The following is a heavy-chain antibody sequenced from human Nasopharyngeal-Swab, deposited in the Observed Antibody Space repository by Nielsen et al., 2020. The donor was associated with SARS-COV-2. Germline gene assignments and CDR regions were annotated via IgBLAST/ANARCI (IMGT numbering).Heavy chain of an antibody. J-gene: IGHJ5*02. Sequence: WARQAPGQGCGWMGIINPGGGSARYSQNFQGRVTMTRDTSTSTVYMELSSLRSEDTAVYYCARGGDPREVVAATDCFDPWGQGTLVTVSS. V-gene: IGHV1-46*01. CDR2: INPGGGSA. D-gene: IGHD2-15*01. CDR3: ARGGDPREVVAATDCFDP.